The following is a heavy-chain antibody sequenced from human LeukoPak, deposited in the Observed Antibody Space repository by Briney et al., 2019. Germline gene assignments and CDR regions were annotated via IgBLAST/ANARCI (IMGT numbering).Heavy chain of an antibody. D-gene: IGHD3-16*01. Sequence: GGSLRLSCAASGFTFSAYSMNWVRQAPGKGLEWVSYISTTSSAIYYAGSVKGRFTISRDNAKNSLYLQMSSLRAEDTAVYYCARGGEGYWGQGTLVTVSS. CDR1: GFTFSAYS. J-gene: IGHJ4*02. CDR2: ISTTSSAI. V-gene: IGHV3-48*01. CDR3: ARGGEGY.